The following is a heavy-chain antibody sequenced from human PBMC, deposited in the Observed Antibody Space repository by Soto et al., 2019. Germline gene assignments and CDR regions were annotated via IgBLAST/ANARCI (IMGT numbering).Heavy chain of an antibody. CDR1: GGTFSSYA. V-gene: IGHV1-69*13. J-gene: IGHJ5*02. CDR3: ARGVYEVVVAGNWFDP. D-gene: IGHD2-15*01. Sequence: GASVQVSCKASGGTFSSYAISWVRQAPGQGLEWMGGIIPIFGTANYAQKFQGRVTITADESTSTAYMELSSLRSEDTAVYYCARGVYEVVVAGNWFDPWGQGTLVTVSS. CDR2: IIPIFGTA.